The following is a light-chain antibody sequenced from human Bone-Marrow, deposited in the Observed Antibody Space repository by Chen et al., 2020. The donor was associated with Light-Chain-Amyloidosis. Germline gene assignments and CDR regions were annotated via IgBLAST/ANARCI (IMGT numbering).Light chain of an antibody. V-gene: IGLV2-8*01. CDR2: EVS. Sequence: QSALTPPPSASGSPGQSVTISSPGTRSDVGGYTYVPWYQQHPGKAPNLMIYEVSKRPSGVPDRFSGSKSGNTASLTVSGLQAEDEADYYCSSYAGSNNFVVFGGGTKLTVL. J-gene: IGLJ2*01. CDR3: SSYAGSNNFVV. CDR1: RSDVGGYTY.